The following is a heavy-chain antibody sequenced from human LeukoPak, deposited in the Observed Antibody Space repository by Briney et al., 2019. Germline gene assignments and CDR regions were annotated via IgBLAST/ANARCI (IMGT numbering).Heavy chain of an antibody. Sequence: ASVKVSCKASVYTFTGYYMHWVRQAPGQGLEWMGRINPNSGGTNYAQKFQGRVTTTRDTSISTAYMELSRLRSDDTAVYYCARDLVQRGNYYDSSGPLDYWGQGTLVTVSS. CDR2: INPNSGGT. CDR1: VYTFTGYY. D-gene: IGHD3-22*01. CDR3: ARDLVQRGNYYDSSGPLDY. J-gene: IGHJ4*02. V-gene: IGHV1-2*06.